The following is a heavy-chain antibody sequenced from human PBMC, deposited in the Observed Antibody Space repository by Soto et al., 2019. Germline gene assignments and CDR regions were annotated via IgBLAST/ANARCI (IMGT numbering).Heavy chain of an antibody. CDR3: AKGSRGYYGSTNYYYFDS. CDR2: INDSGDST. J-gene: IGHJ4*02. D-gene: IGHD3-22*01. CDR1: GFTFSSYA. V-gene: IGHV3-23*01. Sequence: VSLRLSCAASGFTFSSYAMSWVRQAPGKGLEWVSGINDSGDSTYYADSVKGRFTISRDNSKNTLFLQMNSLRAEDTALYYCAKGSRGYYGSTNYYYFDSWGQGTPVTVSS.